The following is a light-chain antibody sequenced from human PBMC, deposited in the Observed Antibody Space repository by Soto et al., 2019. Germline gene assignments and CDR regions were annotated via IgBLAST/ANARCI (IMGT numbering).Light chain of an antibody. CDR3: QQYGSSPGT. V-gene: IGKV3-20*01. Sequence: EIVLTQSPGTLSLSPGERATLSCXXXQSVRDRYLAWYQQKPGQAPSLLIYDTSTRATGVPDRFSGSGSGTDFALTISRVEPEDFAIYFCQQYGSSPGTFGQGTKVEI. CDR1: QSVRDRY. CDR2: DTS. J-gene: IGKJ1*01.